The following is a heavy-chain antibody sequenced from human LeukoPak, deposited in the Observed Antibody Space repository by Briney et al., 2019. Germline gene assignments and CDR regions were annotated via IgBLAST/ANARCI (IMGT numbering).Heavy chain of an antibody. J-gene: IGHJ6*03. CDR2: LSYDGGIK. CDR3: ARSRYCSGGTCYSNYYYYYMDV. CDR1: GFTFSSYA. D-gene: IGHD2-15*01. Sequence: GRSLRLSCAASGFTFSSYAMHWVRQAPGKGLEWVAVLSYDGGIKYYADSVKGRFTFSRDNSKNTLSLQMNSLRAEDTALYYCARSRYCSGGTCYSNYYYYYMDVWGKGTSFTVSS. V-gene: IGHV3-30*04.